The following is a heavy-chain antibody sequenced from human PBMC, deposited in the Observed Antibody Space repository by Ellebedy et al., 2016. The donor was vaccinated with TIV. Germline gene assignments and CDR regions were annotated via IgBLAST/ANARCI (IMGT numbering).Heavy chain of an antibody. CDR1: GFSLSTSGVG. D-gene: IGHD6-13*01. J-gene: IGHJ4*02. CDR2: IYWNADK. CDR3: AHRTYISWLFDY. Sequence: SGPTLVKPTQTLTLTCTFSGFSLSTSGVGVGWIRQPPGKALEWLALIYWNADKRYSPSLKSRLTITKDTSKNQVVLTMTNMDPVDTATYYCAHRTYISWLFDYWGQGTLVTVSS. V-gene: IGHV2-5*01.